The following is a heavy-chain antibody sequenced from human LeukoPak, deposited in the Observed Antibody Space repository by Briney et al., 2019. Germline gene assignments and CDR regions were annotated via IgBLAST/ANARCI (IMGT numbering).Heavy chain of an antibody. Sequence: SETLSLTCTVSGGSISNYYWSWIRQPSGKGLEWIGYIYYSGSTNYNPSLKSRVTISVDTSKNQFSLKLSSVTAADTAVYYCARVIEAAGYYFYYYMDVWGKGTTVTVSS. D-gene: IGHD6-13*01. CDR1: GGSISNYY. V-gene: IGHV4-59*01. CDR3: ARVIEAAGYYFYYYMDV. J-gene: IGHJ6*03. CDR2: IYYSGST.